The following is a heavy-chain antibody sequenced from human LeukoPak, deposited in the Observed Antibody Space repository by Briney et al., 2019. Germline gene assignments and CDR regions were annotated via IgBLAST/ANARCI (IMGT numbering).Heavy chain of an antibody. CDR2: IIPIFGTA. J-gene: IGHJ5*02. Sequence: GASVKVSCKSSVGTFILYAISWVRQAPGQGLEWRGDIIPIFGTANYAQNVQGRVTITADESTSTAYMELSSLRSEDTAVYHCARDLGSGWYGGWFDPWGQGTLVTVSS. CDR3: ARDLGSGWYGGWFDP. D-gene: IGHD6-19*01. V-gene: IGHV1-69*01. CDR1: VGTFILYA.